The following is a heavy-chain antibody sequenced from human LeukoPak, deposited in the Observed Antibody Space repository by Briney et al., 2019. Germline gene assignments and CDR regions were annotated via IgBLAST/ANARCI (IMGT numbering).Heavy chain of an antibody. J-gene: IGHJ4*02. CDR3: ARDPIPPYCSGGSCYSINYFDY. CDR1: GGTFSSYA. V-gene: IGHV1-69*05. D-gene: IGHD2-15*01. Sequence: SVKVSCKASGGTFSSYAISWVRQAPGQGLEWMGRIIPIFGTANYAQKFQGRATITTDESTSTAYMELSSLRSEDTAVYYCARDPIPPYCSGGSCYSINYFDYWGQGTLVTVSS. CDR2: IIPIFGTA.